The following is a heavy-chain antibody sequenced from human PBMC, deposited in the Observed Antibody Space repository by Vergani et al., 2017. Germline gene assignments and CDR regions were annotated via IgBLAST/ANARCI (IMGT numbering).Heavy chain of an antibody. CDR2: IHTVGST. CDR1: GESIRSGSHY. D-gene: IGHD2-15*01. CDR3: ASSRPYCTSGSCPAI. Sequence: QVKLQESGPGLLKPSQTLCLTCAVSGESIRSGSHYWSWLRQPAGKGPDWIGHIHTVGSTDLNPSFKSRVSISVDTSKSQFSLKLNSVTVADTAFYYCASSRPYCTSGSCPAIWGQGTLVTVSA. V-gene: IGHV4-61*02. J-gene: IGHJ4*02.